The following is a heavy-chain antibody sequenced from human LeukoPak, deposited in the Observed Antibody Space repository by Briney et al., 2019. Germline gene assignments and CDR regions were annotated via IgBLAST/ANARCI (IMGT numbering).Heavy chain of an antibody. D-gene: IGHD1-26*01. CDR3: ARDHPSGSPDY. V-gene: IGHV3-21*01. CDR2: ISSSSSYI. J-gene: IGHJ4*02. CDR1: GFTFSSYS. Sequence: GEFLRLSCEASGFTFSSYSMNWVRHAPGKGLEWVSSISSSSSYIYYADSVKGRFTISRDNAKNSLYLQMNSLRAEDTAVYYCARDHPSGSPDYWGQGTLVTVSS.